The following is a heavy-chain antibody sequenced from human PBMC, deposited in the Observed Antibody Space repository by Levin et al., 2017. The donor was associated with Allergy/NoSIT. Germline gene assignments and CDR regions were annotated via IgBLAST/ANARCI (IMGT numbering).Heavy chain of an antibody. CDR2: INHSGST. Sequence: HSQTLSLTCAVYGGSFSGYYWSWIRQPPGKGLEWIGEINHSGSTNYNPSLKSRVTISVDTSKNQFSLKLSSVTAADTAVYYCARGGSSSWRGFFDYWGQGTLVTVSS. J-gene: IGHJ4*02. V-gene: IGHV4-34*01. D-gene: IGHD6-13*01. CDR1: GGSFSGYY. CDR3: ARGGSSSWRGFFDY.